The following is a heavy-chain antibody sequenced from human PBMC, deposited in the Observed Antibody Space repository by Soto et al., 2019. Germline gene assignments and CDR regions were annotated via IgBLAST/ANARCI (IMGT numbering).Heavy chain of an antibody. D-gene: IGHD6-13*01. CDR3: ARYSSNWFQTEGMDV. V-gene: IGHV4-4*07. Sequence: PSETLSLTXTVSGDSISSYYWNWIRQPAGKGLEWIGRIDASGNSNYNPSLKSRVTMSVDTSKKQFSLKVTSVTAADTAVYYCARYSSNWFQTEGMDVWGQGTTVTVS. CDR1: GDSISSYY. CDR2: IDASGNS. J-gene: IGHJ6*02.